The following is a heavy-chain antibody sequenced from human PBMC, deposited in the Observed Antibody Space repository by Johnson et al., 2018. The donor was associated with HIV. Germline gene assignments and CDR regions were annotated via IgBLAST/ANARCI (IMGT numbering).Heavy chain of an antibody. CDR1: GFTFNNYD. Sequence: QVQLVESGGGVVQPGGSLRLSCAASGFTFNNYDMHWVRQAPGKGLEWVAVISYDGSNKYYADSVKGRFTISRDNSKNTLYLQMNSLRAEDTAVYYCARVLAERYTWNPFDIWGQGTMVTVSS. D-gene: IGHD1-20*01. CDR3: ARVLAERYTWNPFDI. CDR2: ISYDGSNK. J-gene: IGHJ3*02. V-gene: IGHV3-30*19.